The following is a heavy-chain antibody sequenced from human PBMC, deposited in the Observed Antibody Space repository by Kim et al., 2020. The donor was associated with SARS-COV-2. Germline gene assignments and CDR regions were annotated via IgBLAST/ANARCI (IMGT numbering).Heavy chain of an antibody. CDR1: GFTFSDYY. D-gene: IGHD2-15*01. CDR3: AREYCSGGSCYSGTFDY. V-gene: IGHV3-11*05. CDR2: ISSSSSYT. J-gene: IGHJ4*02. Sequence: GGSLRLSCAASGFTFSDYYMSWIRQAPGEGLEWVSYISSSSSYTNYAESVKGRFTISRDNAKNSLYLQMNSLRAEDTAVYYCAREYCSGGSCYSGTFDYWGQGTLVTVSS.